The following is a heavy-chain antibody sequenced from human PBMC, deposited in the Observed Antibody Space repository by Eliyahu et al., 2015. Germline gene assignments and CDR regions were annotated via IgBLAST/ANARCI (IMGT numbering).Heavy chain of an antibody. J-gene: IGHJ4*02. CDR3: ARDSRTKGGDY. V-gene: IGHV3-7*01. D-gene: IGHD2-2*01. Sequence: EVQLVESGGGLVQPGGSLXLSCAASGFTFSGYWMSWVRQAPGKGLEWVANIKQDGSETYYVDAVKGRFTISRDNAKNSLYLQMNSLRAEDTALYYCARDSRTKGGDYWGQGTLVTVSS. CDR2: IKQDGSET. CDR1: GFTFSGYW.